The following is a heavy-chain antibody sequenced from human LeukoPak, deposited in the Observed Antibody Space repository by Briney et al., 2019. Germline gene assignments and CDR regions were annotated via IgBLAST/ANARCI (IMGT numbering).Heavy chain of an antibody. D-gene: IGHD3-10*01. V-gene: IGHV3-48*03. CDR1: GFTFSSYE. CDR3: ARSHYGSGDYFDY. CDR2: ISSSGSTI. J-gene: IGHJ4*02. Sequence: GGSLRLSCAASGFTFSSYEMSWVRQAPGKGLEWVSYISSSGSTIYYADSVKRRFTISRDNAKHSLYLQMNSLRAEDTAVYYCARSHYGSGDYFDYWGQGTLVTVSS.